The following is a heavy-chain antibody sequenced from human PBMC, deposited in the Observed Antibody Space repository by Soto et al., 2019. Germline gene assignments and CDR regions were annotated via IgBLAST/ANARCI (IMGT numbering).Heavy chain of an antibody. V-gene: IGHV3-23*01. CDR2: ISGSDGGT. CDR1: GFTFSNYA. CDR3: AVVGWHTRTTVTKGYFKQ. D-gene: IGHD4-17*01. Sequence: EVQLLESGGGLVQPGGSLRLSCAASGFTFSNYAMNWVRQAPGKGLEWVSTISGSDGGTYYADSVMGRFTISSDNSKNTLYLQMNSLRADDTGVYYCAVVGWHTRTTVTKGYFKQWSKGTLVTVSS. J-gene: IGHJ1*01.